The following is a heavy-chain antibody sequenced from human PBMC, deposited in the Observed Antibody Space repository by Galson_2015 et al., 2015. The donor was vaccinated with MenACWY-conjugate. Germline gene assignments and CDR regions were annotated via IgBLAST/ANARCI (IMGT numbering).Heavy chain of an antibody. CDR2: GMT. Sequence: GMTNYGQRFQGRVTMTADKSTSTAYMELSSLRSEDTAVYYCARDMGSVGDVWGQGTTVIVS. J-gene: IGHJ6*02. D-gene: IGHD1-26*01. V-gene: IGHV1-69*04. CDR3: ARDMGSVGDV.